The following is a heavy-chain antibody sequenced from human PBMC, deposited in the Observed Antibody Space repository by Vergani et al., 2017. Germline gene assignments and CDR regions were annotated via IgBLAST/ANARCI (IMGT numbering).Heavy chain of an antibody. Sequence: EVQLLESGGGLVQPGGSLRLSCAASGFTFSSYAMSWVRQAPGKGLEWVSAISGSGGSTYYADSVKGRFTISRDNSKNTLYLQMNSLRAEDTAVYYCAKADDSSGYYLNWFDPWGQGTLVTVSS. CDR1: GFTFSSYA. CDR3: AKADDSSGYYLNWFDP. CDR2: ISGSGGST. D-gene: IGHD3-22*01. V-gene: IGHV3-23*01. J-gene: IGHJ5*02.